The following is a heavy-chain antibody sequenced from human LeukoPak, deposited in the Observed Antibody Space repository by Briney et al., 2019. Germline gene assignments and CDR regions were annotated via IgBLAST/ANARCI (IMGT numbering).Heavy chain of an antibody. CDR3: AGILWGMGYYFDY. J-gene: IGHJ4*02. Sequence: PGGSLRLSCAASGLIFSSNSMNCVRQAPGKGLEWVASISGSSSNKYYADSVQGRFTISRDNAKNSLYLQMNSLRAEDTAVYYCAGILWGMGYYFDYWGQGTLVTVSS. CDR1: GLIFSSNS. D-gene: IGHD2-15*01. V-gene: IGHV3-21*01. CDR2: ISGSSSNK.